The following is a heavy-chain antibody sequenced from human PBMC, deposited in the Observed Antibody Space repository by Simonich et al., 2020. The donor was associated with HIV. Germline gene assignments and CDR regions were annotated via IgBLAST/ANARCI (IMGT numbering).Heavy chain of an antibody. V-gene: IGHV4-34*01. Sequence: QVQLQQWGAGLLKPSETLSLTCAVYGGSFSGYYWSWIRQPPGKGLEWIGEINHSESTNDHPSIKSLVTISVDTSKNQFSRKLSSGTAADTAVYYCARVQYYGSGSPFFDYWGQGTLVTVSS. D-gene: IGHD3-10*01. CDR3: ARVQYYGSGSPFFDY. CDR2: INHSEST. J-gene: IGHJ4*02. CDR1: GGSFSGYY.